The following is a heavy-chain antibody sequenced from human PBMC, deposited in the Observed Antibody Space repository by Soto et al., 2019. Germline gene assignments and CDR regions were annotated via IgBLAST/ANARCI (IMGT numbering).Heavy chain of an antibody. CDR3: ARHQYYYGSGSYSKEPGEDAFDI. CDR2: IYYSGST. D-gene: IGHD3-10*01. Sequence: SETLSLTCTVSGGSISSYYWSWILQPPGKGLEWIGYIYYSGSTNHNPSLKSRVTISVDTSKNQFSLKLSSVTAADTAVYYCARHQYYYGSGSYSKEPGEDAFDIWGQGTMVTVSS. V-gene: IGHV4-59*08. J-gene: IGHJ3*02. CDR1: GGSISSYY.